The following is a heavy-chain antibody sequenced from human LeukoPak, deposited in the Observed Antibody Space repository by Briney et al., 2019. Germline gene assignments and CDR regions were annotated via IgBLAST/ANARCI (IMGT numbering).Heavy chain of an antibody. Sequence: ESGPTLVKTTQTLTLTCTFSGVSHSTRGVGVGWTCPPPGKALGWLALIFWDDDKRYSPSLKSRLTITKDTSKNQVVLTMTNMDPVDTATYYCAHTIFRTLWFGGDAFDIWGQGTMVTVSS. CDR3: AHTIFRTLWFGGDAFDI. CDR1: GVSHSTRGVG. J-gene: IGHJ3*02. CDR2: IFWDDDK. V-gene: IGHV2-5*02. D-gene: IGHD3-10*01.